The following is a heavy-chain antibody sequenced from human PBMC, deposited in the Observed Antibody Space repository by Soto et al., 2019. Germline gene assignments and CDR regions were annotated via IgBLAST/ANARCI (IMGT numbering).Heavy chain of an antibody. CDR2: IIPILGIA. CDR1: GGTFSSYT. D-gene: IGHD3-22*01. CDR3: ARDKPIDYYDSSGYYYAAVSHFDY. Sequence: GASVKVSCKASGGTFSSYTISWVRQAPGQGLEWMGRIIPILGIANYAQKFQGRVTITADKSTSTAYMELSSLRSEDTAVYYCARDKPIDYYDSSGYYYAAVSHFDYWGQGTLVTVSS. J-gene: IGHJ4*02. V-gene: IGHV1-69*04.